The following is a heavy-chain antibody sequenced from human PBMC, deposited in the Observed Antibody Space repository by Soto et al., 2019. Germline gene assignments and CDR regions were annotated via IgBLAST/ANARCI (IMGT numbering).Heavy chain of an antibody. J-gene: IGHJ5*02. Sequence: GESLKISCKGSGYSFTSYWIGWVRQMPGKGLEWMGIIYPGDSDTRYSPSFQGQVTISADKSISTAYLQWSSLKASDTAMYYCARTQEPNYDFWSGYYANWFDPCGQGTLVTVSS. D-gene: IGHD3-3*01. CDR3: ARTQEPNYDFWSGYYANWFDP. CDR1: GYSFTSYW. V-gene: IGHV5-51*01. CDR2: IYPGDSDT.